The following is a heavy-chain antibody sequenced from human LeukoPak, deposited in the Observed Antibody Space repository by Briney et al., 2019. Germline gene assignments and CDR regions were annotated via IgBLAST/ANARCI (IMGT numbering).Heavy chain of an antibody. CDR2: IKSKTDGGTT. Sequence: PGGSLRLSCAASGFTFSNAWMSWVRQAPGKGLEWVGRIKSKTDGGTTDYAAPVKGRFTISRDDSKNTRYLQMNSVKTEDTAGYYCTTATVTTEPDAFDIWGQKTRHTVSS. CDR3: TTATVTTEPDAFDI. CDR1: GFTFSNAW. J-gene: IGHJ3*02. D-gene: IGHD4-17*01. V-gene: IGHV3-15*01.